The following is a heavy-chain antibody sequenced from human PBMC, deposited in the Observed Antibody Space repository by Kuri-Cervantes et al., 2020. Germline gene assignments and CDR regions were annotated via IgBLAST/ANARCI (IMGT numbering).Heavy chain of an antibody. CDR2: IKSNVDGGTT. V-gene: IGHV3-15*01. D-gene: IGHD4-11*01. Sequence: GESLKISCAASGITLTNAWMSWVRQAPGKGLEWVGRIKSNVDGGTTDYTAPVKGRFTISRDDSKNTLYLQMNSLKTEDTAVYYCTTDGLQWGQGTLVTVSS. CDR3: TTDGLQ. CDR1: GITLTNAW. J-gene: IGHJ4*02.